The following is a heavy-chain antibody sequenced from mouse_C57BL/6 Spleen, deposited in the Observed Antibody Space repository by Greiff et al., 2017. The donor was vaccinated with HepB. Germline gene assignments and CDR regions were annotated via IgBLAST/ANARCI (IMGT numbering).Heavy chain of an antibody. D-gene: IGHD2-4*01. CDR1: GYAFTNYL. Sequence: QVQLKESGAELVRPGTSVKVSCKASGYAFTNYLIEWVKQRPGQGLEWIGVINPGSGGTNYNEKFKGKATLTADKSSRTAYMQLSSLASEDSAVYFWARLGRLGGYAMDYWGQGTSVTVSS. CDR2: INPGSGGT. V-gene: IGHV1-54*01. CDR3: ARLGRLGGYAMDY. J-gene: IGHJ4*01.